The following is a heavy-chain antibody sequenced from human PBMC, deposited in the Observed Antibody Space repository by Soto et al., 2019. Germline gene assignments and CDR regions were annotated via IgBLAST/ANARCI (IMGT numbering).Heavy chain of an antibody. D-gene: IGHD3-10*01. CDR1: GFTFSNAW. V-gene: IGHV3-15*07. Sequence: GGSLRLSCAASGFTFSNAWMNWVRQAPGKGLEWVGRIKSKTDGGTTDYAAPVKGRFTISRDDSKNTLYLQMNSLKTEDAAVYYCTTDVFYGSGSYYNAPDYWGQGTLVTV. J-gene: IGHJ4*02. CDR2: IKSKTDGGTT. CDR3: TTDVFYGSGSYYNAPDY.